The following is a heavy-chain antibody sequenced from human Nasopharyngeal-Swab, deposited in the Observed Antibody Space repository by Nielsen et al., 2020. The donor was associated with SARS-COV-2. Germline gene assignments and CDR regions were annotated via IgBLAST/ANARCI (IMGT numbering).Heavy chain of an antibody. CDR3: ARDINGYNYRFDY. D-gene: IGHD5-24*01. J-gene: IGHJ4*02. CDR2: ISSSSSYI. V-gene: IGHV3-21*01. CDR1: GFTFDDYA. Sequence: GGSLRLSCAASGFTFDDYAMNWVRQAPGKGLEWVSSISSSSSYIYYADSVKGRFTISRDNAKNSLYLQMNSLRAEDTAVYYCARDINGYNYRFDYWGQGTLVTVSS.